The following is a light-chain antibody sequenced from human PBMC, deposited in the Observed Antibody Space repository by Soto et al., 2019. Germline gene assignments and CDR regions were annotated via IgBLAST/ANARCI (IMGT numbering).Light chain of an antibody. CDR1: QSVSSN. Sequence: EIVMTQSPATLSVSPGERATLSCRASQSVSSNLAWYQQIPGQAPRLLIYGASTRATGIPARFSCSGSGTDFTLTISSLQSEDFAVYYCQQYNNWPPRGTFGQGTKVEIK. J-gene: IGKJ1*01. CDR2: GAS. CDR3: QQYNNWPPRGT. V-gene: IGKV3-15*01.